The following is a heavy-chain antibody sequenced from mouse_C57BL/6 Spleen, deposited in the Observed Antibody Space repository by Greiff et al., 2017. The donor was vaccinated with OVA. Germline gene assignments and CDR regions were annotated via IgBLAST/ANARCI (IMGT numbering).Heavy chain of an antibody. CDR2: IWSDGST. CDR1: GFSLTSYG. CDR3: ARRGYDDYYAMDY. Sequence: VKLVESGPGLVAPSQSLSITCTVSGFSLTSYGVHWVRQPPGKGLEWLVVIWSDGSTTYNSALKSRLSISKDNSKSQVFLKMNSLQTDDTAMYYCARRGYDDYYAMDYWGQGTSVTVSS. J-gene: IGHJ4*01. D-gene: IGHD2-2*01. V-gene: IGHV2-6*03.